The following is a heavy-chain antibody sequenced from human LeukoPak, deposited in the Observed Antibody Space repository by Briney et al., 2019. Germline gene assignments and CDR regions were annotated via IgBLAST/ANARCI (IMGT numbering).Heavy chain of an antibody. D-gene: IGHD3-3*01. CDR3: AREGYDFWSGHDAFDI. V-gene: IGHV1-2*06. Sequence: ASVKVSCKASGYTFTSYAMNWVRQAPGQGLEWMGRINPNSGGTNYAQKFQGRVTMTRDTSISTAYMELSRLRSDDTAVYYCAREGYDFWSGHDAFDIWGQGTMVTVSS. J-gene: IGHJ3*02. CDR2: INPNSGGT. CDR1: GYTFTSYA.